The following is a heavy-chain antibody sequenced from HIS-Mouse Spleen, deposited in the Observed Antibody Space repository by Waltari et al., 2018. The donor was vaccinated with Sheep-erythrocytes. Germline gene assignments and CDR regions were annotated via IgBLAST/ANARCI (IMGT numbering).Heavy chain of an antibody. CDR1: GDSVSSGGYS. D-gene: IGHD7-27*01. V-gene: IGHV4-31*03. J-gene: IGHJ4*02. CDR2: IYYSGST. CDR3: ARDPLTGADY. Sequence: QVQLQESGPGLVKPSQTLSLSCTVSGDSVSSGGYSWSWIRQHPGKGLEWIGYIYYSGSTYYNPSLKSRVTISIDTSKNQFSLKLSSVTAADTAVYYCARDPLTGADYWGQGTLVTVSS.